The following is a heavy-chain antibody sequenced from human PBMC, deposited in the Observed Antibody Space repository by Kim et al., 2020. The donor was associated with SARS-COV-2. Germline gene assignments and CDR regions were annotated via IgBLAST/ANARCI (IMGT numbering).Heavy chain of an antibody. CDR3: ASPRSNYYDSSGYYSHYYYGMDV. J-gene: IGHJ6*02. CDR2: IYSGGST. CDR1: GFTVSSNY. Sequence: GGSLRLSCAASGFTVSSNYMSWVRQAPGKGLEWVSVIYSGGSTYYADSVKGRFTISRDNSKNTLYLQMNILRAEDTAVYYCASPRSNYYDSSGYYSHYYYGMDVWGQGTTVTVSS. D-gene: IGHD3-22*01. V-gene: IGHV3-53*01.